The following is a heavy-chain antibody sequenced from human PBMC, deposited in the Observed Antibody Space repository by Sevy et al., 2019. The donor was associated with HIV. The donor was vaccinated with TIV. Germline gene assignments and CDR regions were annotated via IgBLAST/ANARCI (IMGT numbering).Heavy chain of an antibody. CDR2: ISSSGSTI. J-gene: IGHJ4*02. Sequence: GSLRLSCAASGFTFSDYYMSWIRQAPGKGLEWVSYISSSGSTIYYAGSVKGRFTISRDNAKNSLYLQMNSLRAEDTAVYYCARERPSWSQQGAGFDYWGQETLVTVSS. CDR1: GFTFSDYY. V-gene: IGHV3-11*01. D-gene: IGHD6-13*01. CDR3: ARERPSWSQQGAGFDY.